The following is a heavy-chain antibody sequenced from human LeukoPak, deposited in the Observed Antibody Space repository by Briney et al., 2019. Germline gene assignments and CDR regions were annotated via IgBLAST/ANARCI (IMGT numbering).Heavy chain of an antibody. D-gene: IGHD3-10*01. J-gene: IGHJ4*02. CDR2: INHSGST. V-gene: IGHV4-34*01. CDR1: GGSFSGYY. CDR3: ARGAYYYGSGSYFPPYYFDC. Sequence: SETLSLTCAVYGGSFSGYYWSWIRQPPGKGLEWIGEINHSGSTNYNPSLKSRVTISVDTSKNQFSLKLSSVTAADTAVYYCARGAYYYGSGSYFPPYYFDCWGQGTLVTVSS.